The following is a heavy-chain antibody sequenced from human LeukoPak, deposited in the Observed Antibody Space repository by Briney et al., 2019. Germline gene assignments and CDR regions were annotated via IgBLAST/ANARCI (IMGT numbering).Heavy chain of an antibody. CDR2: IIPIFGTA. D-gene: IGHD4-17*01. CDR1: GGTFSSYA. J-gene: IGHJ4*02. Sequence: ASVKVSCKASGGTFSSYAISWVRQAPGQGLEWMGGIIPIFGTANYAQKFQGRVTITADESTSTAYMELSSLRSEDTAVYYCARARACTVTTSCGLDYWGQGTLVTVSS. CDR3: ARARACTVTTSCGLDY. V-gene: IGHV1-69*13.